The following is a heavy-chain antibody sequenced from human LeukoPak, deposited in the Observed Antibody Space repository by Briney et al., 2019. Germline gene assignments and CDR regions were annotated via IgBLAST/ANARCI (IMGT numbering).Heavy chain of an antibody. Sequence: ASVKVSCKASGYTFTSYYMHWVRQAPGQGLEWMGIINPSGGSTIYAQKFQGRVTMTEDTSTDTAYMELSSLRSEDTAVYYCATPSSMVRGVLYHPLDYWGQGTLVTVSS. V-gene: IGHV1-46*01. CDR1: GYTFTSYY. J-gene: IGHJ4*02. CDR2: INPSGGST. CDR3: ATPSSMVRGVLYHPLDY. D-gene: IGHD3-10*01.